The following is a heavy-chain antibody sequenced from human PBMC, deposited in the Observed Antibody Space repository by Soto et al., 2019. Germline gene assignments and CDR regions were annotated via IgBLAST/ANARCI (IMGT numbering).Heavy chain of an antibody. Sequence: QLQLQESGPGLVKPSETLSLTCTVSGGSISTTTYYWGWIRQSPGKGLEWIGTLSYSGTTYYNPSLKSRVTTSVDTCKNQISLELSSVTSADTAVYYFARQPRLLYAVYFYYWGQARLLTVSS. CDR2: LSYSGTT. D-gene: IGHD2-8*01. CDR1: GGSISTTTYY. V-gene: IGHV4-39*01. CDR3: ARQPRLLYAVYFYY. J-gene: IGHJ4*02.